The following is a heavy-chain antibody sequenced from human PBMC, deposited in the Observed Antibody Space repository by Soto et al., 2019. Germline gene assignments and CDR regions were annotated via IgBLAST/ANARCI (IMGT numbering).Heavy chain of an antibody. CDR2: TYYRSKWSN. V-gene: IGHV6-1*01. CDR1: GDNVSSNRAA. D-gene: IGHD2-8*01. Sequence: SQTLSLTCALPGDNVSSNRAARNWIRQSPSRGLEWLGRTYYRSKWSNDYAVSVKSRLTINPDTSKNQFSLQLNSVTPDDTAVYFCVREMDPQIRDGARGWFDPWGQGTRVTVSS. CDR3: VREMDPQIRDGARGWFDP. J-gene: IGHJ5*02.